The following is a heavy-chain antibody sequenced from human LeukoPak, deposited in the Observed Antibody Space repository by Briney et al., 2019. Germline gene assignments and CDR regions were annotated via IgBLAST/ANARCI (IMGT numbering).Heavy chain of an antibody. CDR1: GGSISSYY. J-gene: IGHJ5*02. D-gene: IGHD1-26*01. CDR2: IYYSGST. CDR3: ARQPRWVGSWVFDP. Sequence: KPSETLSLTCTVSGGSISSYYWSWIRQPPGKGLEWIGYIYYSGSTNYNPSLKSRVTMSVDTSKNQFSLKLSSVTAADTAVYYCARQPRWVGSWVFDPWGQGTLVTVSS. V-gene: IGHV4-59*08.